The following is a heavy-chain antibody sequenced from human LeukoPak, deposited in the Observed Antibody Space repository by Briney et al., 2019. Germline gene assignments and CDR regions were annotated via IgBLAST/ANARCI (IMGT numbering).Heavy chain of an antibody. CDR3: ARASVAGTYFDY. CDR1: GSTFSSYS. V-gene: IGHV3-21*01. J-gene: IGHJ4*02. CDR2: ISSSSSYI. Sequence: KPGGSLRLSCAASGSTFSSYSMNWVRQAPGKGLEWVSSISSSSSYIYYADSVKGRFTISRDNAKNSLYLQMNSLRAEDTAVYYCARASVAGTYFDYWGQGTLVTVSS. D-gene: IGHD6-19*01.